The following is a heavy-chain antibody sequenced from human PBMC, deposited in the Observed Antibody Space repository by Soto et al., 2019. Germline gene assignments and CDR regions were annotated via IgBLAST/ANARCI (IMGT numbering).Heavy chain of an antibody. V-gene: IGHV1-8*01. CDR2: MNPNSGNT. D-gene: IGHD2-2*01. CDR1: GYTFTSYD. CDR3: ARQPVPAAKNYYYYYMDV. J-gene: IGHJ6*03. Sequence: ASVKVSCKASGYTFTSYDINWVRQATGQGLEWMGWMNPNSGNTGYAQKFQGRVTMTRNTSISTAYMELSSLRSEDTAVYYCARQPVPAAKNYYYYYMDVWGKGTTVTVSS.